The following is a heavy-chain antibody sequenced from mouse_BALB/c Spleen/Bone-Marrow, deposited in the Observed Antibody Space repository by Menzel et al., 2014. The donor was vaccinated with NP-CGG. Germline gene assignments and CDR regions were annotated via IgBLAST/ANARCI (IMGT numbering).Heavy chain of an antibody. D-gene: IGHD3-3*01. CDR3: ARRGLHAMDY. CDR1: GFSLSRYS. J-gene: IGHJ4*01. V-gene: IGHV2-6-4*01. CDR2: IWGGGST. Sequence: QVQLQQSGPGLVAPSQSLSITCTVSGFSLSRYSVHWIRRPPGKGLEWLGMIWGGGSTDYNSALRSRLSIINDNSKSQVFLKMSSLQTDDTAMYYCARRGLHAMDYWGQGTSVTVSS.